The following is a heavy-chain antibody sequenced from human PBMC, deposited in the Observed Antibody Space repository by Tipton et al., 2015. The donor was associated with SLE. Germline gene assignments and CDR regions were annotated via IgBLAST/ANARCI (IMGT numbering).Heavy chain of an antibody. V-gene: IGHV4-4*08. CDR3: ARVRDVLGDYFDY. Sequence: TLSLTCTVSGGSISSYYWSWIRQPPGKGLEWIGYIYTSGSTNYNPSLKSRVTISVDTSKNQFSLKLSSVTAADTAVYYCARVRDVLGDYFDYWGQGTLVTASS. CDR1: GGSISSYY. D-gene: IGHD2-8*01. J-gene: IGHJ4*02. CDR2: IYTSGST.